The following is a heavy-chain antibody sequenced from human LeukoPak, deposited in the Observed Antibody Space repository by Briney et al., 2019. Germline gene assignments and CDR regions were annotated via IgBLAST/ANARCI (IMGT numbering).Heavy chain of an antibody. CDR2: INPSGGST. CDR1: GYTFTSYY. D-gene: IGHD6-19*01. CDR3: ARAPTPSSGWHWGGYYFDY. Sequence: GASVKVSCKASGYTFTSYYMHWVRQAPGQGLEWMGIINPSGGSTSYAQKFQGRVTMTRDTSTSTVYMELSSLRSEDTAVYYCARAPTPSSGWHWGGYYFDYWGQGTLVTVSS. V-gene: IGHV1-46*01. J-gene: IGHJ4*02.